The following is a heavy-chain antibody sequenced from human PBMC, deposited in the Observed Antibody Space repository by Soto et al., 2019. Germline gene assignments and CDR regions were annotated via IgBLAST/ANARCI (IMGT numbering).Heavy chain of an antibody. CDR3: ARGGSWYDY. J-gene: IGHJ4*02. V-gene: IGHV3-74*01. CDR1: GFTYSNYG. D-gene: IGHD6-13*01. CDR2: IESDGSST. Sequence: GGSLRLSCVASGFTYSNYGMHWVRQAPGKGLVWVSHIESDGSSTSYADSVKGRFTISRDNAKNTLYLQMNSLRAEDTAVYYCARGGSWYDYWGQGTLVTVSS.